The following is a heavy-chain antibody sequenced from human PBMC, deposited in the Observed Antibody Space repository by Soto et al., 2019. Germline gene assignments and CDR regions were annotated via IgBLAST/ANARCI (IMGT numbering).Heavy chain of an antibody. CDR2: IYYSGST. Sequence: SETLSLTCTVSGGSIRSGCYYWSWIRQHPGKGLEWIGYIYYSGSTYYNPSLKSRVTISVDTSKNQFSLKLSSVTAADTAVYYCAREGDSSGYYHYWGQGTLVTVSS. CDR1: GGSIRSGCYY. D-gene: IGHD3-22*01. V-gene: IGHV4-31*03. CDR3: AREGDSSGYYHY. J-gene: IGHJ4*02.